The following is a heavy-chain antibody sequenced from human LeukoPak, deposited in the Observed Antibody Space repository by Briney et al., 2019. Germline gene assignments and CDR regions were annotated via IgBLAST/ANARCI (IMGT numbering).Heavy chain of an antibody. CDR3: ARGPNYGDYVPLQH. D-gene: IGHD4-17*01. V-gene: IGHV1-69*04. CDR2: IIPILGIA. Sequence: SVKVSCKASGGTFSSYAISWVRQAPGQGLEWMGRIIPILGIANYAQKFQGRVTITADKSTSTAYMELSSLRSEDTAVYYCARGPNYGDYVPLQHWGQGTLVTVSS. J-gene: IGHJ1*01. CDR1: GGTFSSYA.